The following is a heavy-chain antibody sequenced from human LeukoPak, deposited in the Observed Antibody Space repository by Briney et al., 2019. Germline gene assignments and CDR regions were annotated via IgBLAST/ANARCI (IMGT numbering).Heavy chain of an antibody. Sequence: ASVKVSCKASGYTFTGYYMHWVRQAPGQGLEWMGWINPNSGGTNYAQKFQGRVTMTRDTSISTAYMELSRLRSDDTAVCYCARGVVGSYYYDSSGYYFDYWGQGTLVTVSS. CDR1: GYTFTGYY. D-gene: IGHD3-22*01. CDR2: INPNSGGT. CDR3: ARGVVGSYYYDSSGYYFDY. J-gene: IGHJ4*02. V-gene: IGHV1-2*02.